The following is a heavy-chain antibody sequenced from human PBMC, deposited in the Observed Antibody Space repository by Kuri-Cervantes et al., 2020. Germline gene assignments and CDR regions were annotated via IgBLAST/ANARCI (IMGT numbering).Heavy chain of an antibody. J-gene: IGHJ4*02. D-gene: IGHD2-15*01. CDR1: GFTFSSYA. CDR3: ARDSGYCSGGSCYSSFDH. Sequence: GESLKISCAASGFTFSSYAMHWVRQAPGKGLEWVAVISYDGSNKYYADSVKGRFTISRDNSKNTLFLQMNSLRTEDTAVYYCARDSGYCSGGSCYSSFDHWGQGTLVTVSS. CDR2: ISYDGSNK. V-gene: IGHV3-30*01.